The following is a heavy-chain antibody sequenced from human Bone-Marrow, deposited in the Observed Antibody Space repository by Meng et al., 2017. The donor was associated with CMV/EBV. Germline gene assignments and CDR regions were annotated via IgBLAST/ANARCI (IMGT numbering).Heavy chain of an antibody. Sequence: GGSLRLSCQGSGYSFSTYWIGWVRQMPGKGLEWMGIIYPGDSDTRYSPSFQGQVTILADRSISTAYLQWSSLKASDTAIYYCARRDIKSSNPGYFEFWGQGTLVTVSS. J-gene: IGHJ4*02. D-gene: IGHD2-15*01. CDR2: IYPGDSDT. V-gene: IGHV5-51*01. CDR3: ARRDIKSSNPGYFEF. CDR1: GYSFSTYW.